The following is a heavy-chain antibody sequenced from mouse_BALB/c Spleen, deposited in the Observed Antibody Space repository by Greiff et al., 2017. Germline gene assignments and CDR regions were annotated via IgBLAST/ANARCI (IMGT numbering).Heavy chain of an antibody. CDR2: IDPENGDT. Sequence: EVQLQQSGAELVRPGASVKLSCTASGFNIKDYYMHWVKQRPEQGLEWIGWIDPENGDTEYAPKFQGKATMTADTSSNTAYLQLSSLTSEDTAVYYCNGCYYGSSAPWFAYWGQGTLVTVSA. V-gene: IGHV14-4*02. CDR1: GFNIKDYY. D-gene: IGHD1-1*01. CDR3: NGCYYGSSAPWFAY. J-gene: IGHJ3*01.